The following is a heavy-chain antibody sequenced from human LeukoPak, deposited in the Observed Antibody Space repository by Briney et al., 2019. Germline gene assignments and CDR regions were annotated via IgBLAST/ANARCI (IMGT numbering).Heavy chain of an antibody. J-gene: IGHJ3*02. V-gene: IGHV3-21*01. CDR1: GFTFSGYS. CDR3: ARMEITMIVVVDAFDI. Sequence: GGSLRLSCAASGFTFSGYSMNWVRQAPGKGLEWVSSISSSSSYIYYADSVKGRFTISRDNAKNSLYLQMNSLRAEDTAVYYCARMEITMIVVVDAFDIWGQGTMVTVSS. D-gene: IGHD3-22*01. CDR2: ISSSSSYI.